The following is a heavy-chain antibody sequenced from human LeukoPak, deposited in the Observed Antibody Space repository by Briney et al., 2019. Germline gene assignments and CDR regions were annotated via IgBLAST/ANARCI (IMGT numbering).Heavy chain of an antibody. CDR2: IIPIFGTA. Sequence: VASVKASCKASGGTFSSYAISWVRQAPGQGLEWMGGIIPIFGTANYAQKFQGRVTITADESTSTAYMELSSLRSEDTAVYYCARDRAYDSSGYYGYWGQGTLATVSS. D-gene: IGHD3-22*01. V-gene: IGHV1-69*13. CDR3: ARDRAYDSSGYYGY. J-gene: IGHJ4*02. CDR1: GGTFSSYA.